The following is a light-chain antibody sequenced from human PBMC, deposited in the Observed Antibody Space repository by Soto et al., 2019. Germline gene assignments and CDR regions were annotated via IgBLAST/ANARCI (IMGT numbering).Light chain of an antibody. J-gene: IGKJ1*01. CDR1: QSISSY. Sequence: DIPMTQYPSSLSASVGDRVTITCRASQSISSYVNWYQQKPGTAPNLLIYTASNLESVVPSRFSGSRSGTDFTLTISSLQPEAFATYCSQPSYSRPRPFGQGTKVEIQ. CDR2: TAS. CDR3: QPSYSRPRP. V-gene: IGKV1-39*01.